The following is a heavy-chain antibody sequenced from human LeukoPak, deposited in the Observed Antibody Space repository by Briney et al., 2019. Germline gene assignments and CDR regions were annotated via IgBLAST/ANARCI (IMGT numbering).Heavy chain of an antibody. CDR3: ATAQQLVRLLHLRSQFDY. V-gene: IGHV1-24*01. J-gene: IGHJ4*02. CDR2: FDPEDGET. D-gene: IGHD6-13*01. Sequence: GASVKVSCKASGYTFTGYYMHWVRQAPGKGLEWMGGFDPEDGETIYAQKFQGRVTMTEDTSTDTAYMELSSLRSEDTAVYYCATAQQLVRLLHLRSQFDYWGQGTLVTVSS. CDR1: GYTFTGYY.